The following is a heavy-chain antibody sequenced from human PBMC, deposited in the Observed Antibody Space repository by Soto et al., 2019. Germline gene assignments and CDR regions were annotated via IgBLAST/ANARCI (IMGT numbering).Heavy chain of an antibody. CDR3: AKGDEYGGNSGRYFDY. V-gene: IGHV3-23*01. CDR1: RFPFSSYA. CDR2: ISGSGGST. J-gene: IGHJ4*02. Sequence: GGSLRLPCEASRFPFSSYAMSWVRQAPGKGLEWVAAISGSGGSTYYADSGKGRFTISRDNSENTLYLQMTSLRAEDTAAYYCAKGDEYGGNSGRYFDYWGQGTLVTVSS. D-gene: IGHD4-17*01.